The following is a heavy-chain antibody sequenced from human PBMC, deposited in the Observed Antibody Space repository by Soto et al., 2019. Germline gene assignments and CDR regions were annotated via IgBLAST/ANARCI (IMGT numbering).Heavy chain of an antibody. CDR2: ISYDGSNK. CDR1: GFTFSTYG. Sequence: QEQLVESGGGVVQPGRSLRLSCAASGFTFSTYGMHWVRQAPGKGLEWVAIISYDGSNKYYADSVQGRFTISRDNSKNTLYLQMNRLRAEDTAEYSRAKDMHRGRDGSHYGGDCWGQGTMVTVCS. V-gene: IGHV3-30*18. D-gene: IGHD5-12*01. J-gene: IGHJ4*02. CDR3: AKDMHRGRDGSHYGGDC.